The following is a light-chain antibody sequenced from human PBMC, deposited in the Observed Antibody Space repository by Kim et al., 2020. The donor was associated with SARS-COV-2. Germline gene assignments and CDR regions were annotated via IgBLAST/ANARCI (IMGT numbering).Light chain of an antibody. V-gene: IGKV2-30*01. CDR3: MQGTHGPPT. Sequence: PPSTPWSSSQSLVYSDGNTYWTWFPQGPGQSQRRLVYKVSSGDSGVPDRFSGSGSGTDFTLKIRRVEAEDVGIYYCMQGTHGPPTFGQGTKVDIK. CDR2: KVS. CDR1: QSLVYSDGNTY. J-gene: IGKJ1*01.